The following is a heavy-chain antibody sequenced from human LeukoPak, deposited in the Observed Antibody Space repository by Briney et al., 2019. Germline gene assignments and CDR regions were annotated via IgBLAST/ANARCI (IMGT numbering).Heavy chain of an antibody. CDR3: ARAPSEIGGYYPEYFRH. CDR1: GFTFSSYW. CDR2: IKSDGST. J-gene: IGHJ1*01. Sequence: GGSLRLSCAASGFTFSSYWMHWVRQPPGKGLVWVSRIKSDGSTNYADSVKGRFTISRDNAKNTLSLQMNSLRAEDTGVYYCARAPSEIGGYYPEYFRHWGQGTLVTVSS. D-gene: IGHD3-22*01. V-gene: IGHV3-74*01.